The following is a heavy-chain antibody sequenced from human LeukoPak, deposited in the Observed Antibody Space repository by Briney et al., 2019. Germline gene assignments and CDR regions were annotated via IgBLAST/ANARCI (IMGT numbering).Heavy chain of an antibody. V-gene: IGHV7-4-1*02. J-gene: IGHJ4*02. Sequence: ASVKVSCKASGYTFTGYYMHWVRQAPGQGLEWMGWINTNTGNPTYAQGFTGRFVFSLDTSVSTAYLQISSLKAEDTAVYYCARDDSLFDYWGQGTLVTVSS. D-gene: IGHD2-15*01. CDR1: GYTFTGYY. CDR3: ARDDSLFDY. CDR2: INTNTGNP.